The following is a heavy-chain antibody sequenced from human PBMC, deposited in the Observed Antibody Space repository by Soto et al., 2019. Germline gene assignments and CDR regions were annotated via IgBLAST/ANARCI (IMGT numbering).Heavy chain of an antibody. CDR2: IYYSGST. J-gene: IGHJ6*03. D-gene: IGHD3-3*01. CDR3: ARHYDFWSGSSYYYYYMDV. V-gene: IGHV4-39*01. CDR1: GGSVSSSRYY. Sequence: SETLSLSCTVSGGSVSSSRYYWGWNSQPPGKGLEWIGSIYYSGSTHYNPSLKSRVTISVDTSKNQFSLKLSSVTAADTAVYYCARHYDFWSGSSYYYYYMDVWGKGTTVTVSS.